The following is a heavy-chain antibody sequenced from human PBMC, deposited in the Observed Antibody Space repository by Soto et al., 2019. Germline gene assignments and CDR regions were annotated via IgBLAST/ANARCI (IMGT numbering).Heavy chain of an antibody. CDR1: GFTFSGSV. J-gene: IGHJ3*02. Sequence: GGSLRLSCAASGFTFSGSVMHWVRQASGKGLEWVGRIRSKANSYATAYAASVKGRFTISRDDSKNTAYLQMNSLKTEDTAVYYCTGDYGGNSGAFDIWGQGTMVTVSS. CDR3: TGDYGGNSGAFDI. D-gene: IGHD4-17*01. CDR2: IRSKANSYAT. V-gene: IGHV3-73*01.